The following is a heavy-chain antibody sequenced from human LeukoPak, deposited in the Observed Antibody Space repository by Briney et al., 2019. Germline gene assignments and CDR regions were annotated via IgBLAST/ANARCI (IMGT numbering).Heavy chain of an antibody. V-gene: IGHV3-30*18. Sequence: GGSLRLSCAASGFTFSSYGMHWVRQAPGKGLEWVAVISYDGSNKYYADSVKGRFTISRDNSKNTLYLQMNSLRAEDTAVYYCVKELRGYSYGQRWADYWGQGTLVTVSS. J-gene: IGHJ4*02. CDR1: GFTFSSYG. D-gene: IGHD5-18*01. CDR2: ISYDGSNK. CDR3: VKELRGYSYGQRWADY.